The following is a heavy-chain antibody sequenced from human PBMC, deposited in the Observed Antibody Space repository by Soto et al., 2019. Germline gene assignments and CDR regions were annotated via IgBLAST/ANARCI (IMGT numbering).Heavy chain of an antibody. V-gene: IGHV3-11*05. CDR1: GFTFSDYY. CDR2: INSSSSYT. Sequence: QVQLVESGGGLVKPGGSLRLSCAASGFTFSDYYMSWIRQAPGKGLEWVSYINSSSSYTNYADSVKGRFTISRDNAQNSLYLQMNSLRAEDTAVYYCARTIAAAGGRRYFDLWGRGTLVTVSS. D-gene: IGHD6-13*01. J-gene: IGHJ2*01. CDR3: ARTIAAAGGRRYFDL.